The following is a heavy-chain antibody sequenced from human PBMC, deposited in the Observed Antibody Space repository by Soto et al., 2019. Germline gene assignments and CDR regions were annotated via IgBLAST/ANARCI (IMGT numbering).Heavy chain of an antibody. V-gene: IGHV5-51*01. CDR1: GYSFTRYW. Sequence: GESLTISCTWFGYSFTRYWISWVRQMPGKGLEWMGIIYPGDSDTRYSPSFQGQVTISADKSISTVYLQWSSLKASDTAMYYCARGYCTTSICDPWFDPWGQGTLVTVYS. D-gene: IGHD2-8*01. J-gene: IGHJ5*02. CDR2: IYPGDSDT. CDR3: ARGYCTTSICDPWFDP.